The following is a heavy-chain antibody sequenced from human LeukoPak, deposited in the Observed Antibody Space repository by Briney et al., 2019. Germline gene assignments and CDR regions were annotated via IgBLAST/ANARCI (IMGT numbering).Heavy chain of an antibody. CDR1: GRSISSGDYY. CDR2: IYYSGST. J-gene: IGHJ4*02. V-gene: IGHV4-30-4*08. Sequence: SQTLSLTCTVSGRSISSGDYYWSWIRQPPGKGLEWIGYIYYSGSTYYNPSLKSRVTISVDTSKNQFSLKLSSVTAADTAVYYSARERYSSGWFNHYFDYWGQGTLVTVSS. CDR3: ARERYSSGWFNHYFDY. D-gene: IGHD6-19*01.